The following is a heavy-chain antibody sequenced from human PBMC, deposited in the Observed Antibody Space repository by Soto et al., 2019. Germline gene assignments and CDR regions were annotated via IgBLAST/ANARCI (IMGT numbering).Heavy chain of an antibody. Sequence: ASVKVSCKASGYTFTSYYMHWVRQAPGQGLEWMGIINPSGGSANYAQKFQGRVAMTRDTSTSTVYMELRSLRSDDTAVYYCARVVSSGSYYGYYYYYGMDVWGQGTTVTVSS. J-gene: IGHJ6*02. D-gene: IGHD1-26*01. CDR3: ARVVSSGSYYGYYYYYGMDV. V-gene: IGHV1-46*01. CDR1: GYTFTSYY. CDR2: INPSGGSA.